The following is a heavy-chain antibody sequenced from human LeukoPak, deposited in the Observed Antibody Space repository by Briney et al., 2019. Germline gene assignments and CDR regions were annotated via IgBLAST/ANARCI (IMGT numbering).Heavy chain of an antibody. CDR1: RYTFTGHY. V-gene: IGHV1-2*02. Sequence: ASVKVSCKASRYTFTGHYMYWVRQAPGQGLEWMGWIDAKSGGTKYAQRFQGRVTMTRDTSINTGYMELSSLTSDDTAVYYCVRGRGYSSGWSGPFDDWGQGTLVTVSS. CDR2: IDAKSGGT. J-gene: IGHJ4*02. D-gene: IGHD6-13*01. CDR3: VRGRGYSSGWSGPFDD.